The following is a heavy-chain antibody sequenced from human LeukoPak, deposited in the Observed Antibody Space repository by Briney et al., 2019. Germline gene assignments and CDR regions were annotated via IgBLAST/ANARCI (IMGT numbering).Heavy chain of an antibody. V-gene: IGHV1-69*13. CDR1: GGTFSSYA. J-gene: IGHJ4*02. CDR2: IIPIFGTA. Sequence: ASVKVSCKASGGTFSSYAISWVRQAPGQGLEWMGGIIPIFGTANYAQKFQGRVTITADESTSTAYMELSSLRSEDTAVYYCCITYYDYVWGSYPNYFDYWGQGTLVTVSS. D-gene: IGHD3-16*02. CDR3: CITYYDYVWGSYPNYFDY.